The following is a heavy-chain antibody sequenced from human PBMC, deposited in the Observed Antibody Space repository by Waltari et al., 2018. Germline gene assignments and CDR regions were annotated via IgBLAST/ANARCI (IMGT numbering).Heavy chain of an antibody. Sequence: QVQLVQSGAEVKKPGSSVKVSCKASGGTFSSYAISWVRQAPGQGLEWMGGSIPIFGTANYAQKFQGRVTITTDESTSTAYMELSSLRSEDTAVYYCASTIENYDFWSGHDAPSPHWGQGTLVTVSS. CDR3: ASTIENYDFWSGHDAPSPH. D-gene: IGHD3-3*01. V-gene: IGHV1-69*05. J-gene: IGHJ1*01. CDR2: SIPIFGTA. CDR1: GGTFSSYA.